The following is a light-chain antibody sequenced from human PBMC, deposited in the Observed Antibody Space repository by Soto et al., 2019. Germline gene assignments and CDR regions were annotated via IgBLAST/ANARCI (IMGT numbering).Light chain of an antibody. Sequence: DIVMTQSPDSLAVSLGEMATINCKSSQRVFNSHDTKDFLGWYQHTPGQPPKLLIYWASTRESGVPDRFSGSGSGTDFTLTSTRLQDEDVAYYYCQQYYSTPVTFGAGTKVEIK. J-gene: IGKJ4*01. V-gene: IGKV4-1*01. CDR1: QRVFNSHDTKDF. CDR2: WAS. CDR3: QQYYSTPVT.